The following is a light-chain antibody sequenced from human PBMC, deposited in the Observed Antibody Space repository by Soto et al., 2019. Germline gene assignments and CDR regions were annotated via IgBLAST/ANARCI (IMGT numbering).Light chain of an antibody. CDR2: AAS. V-gene: IGKV1-12*01. CDR3: QQDHTPPHT. J-gene: IGKJ4*01. Sequence: DIQLTQSPFSESASVGDRVTITCRASQDVGRWLAWYQQRPGKAPKLLIYAASHLQSGVPSRFSGSGSGTYFTLTITRLQPDDFGTYYCQQDHTPPHTFGGGTKVESK. CDR1: QDVGRW.